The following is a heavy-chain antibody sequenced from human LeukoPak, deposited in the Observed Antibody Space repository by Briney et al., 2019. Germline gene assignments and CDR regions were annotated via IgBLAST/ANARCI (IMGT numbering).Heavy chain of an antibody. Sequence: ASVKVSCKASGYTFKNYGISWVRQAPGQGLEWMGGIIPIFGTASYAQKFQGRVTITADKSTCTAYMELSSLRSEDTAVYYCARATSSSSHSSSWFLPFDYWGQGTLVTVSS. V-gene: IGHV1-69*06. D-gene: IGHD6-13*01. J-gene: IGHJ4*02. CDR3: ARATSSSSHSSSWFLPFDY. CDR1: GYTFKNYG. CDR2: IIPIFGTA.